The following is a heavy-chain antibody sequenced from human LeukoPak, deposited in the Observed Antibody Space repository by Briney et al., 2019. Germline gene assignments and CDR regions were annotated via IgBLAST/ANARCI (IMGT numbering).Heavy chain of an antibody. CDR1: GFTFSSYG. Sequence: GGSLRLSCAASGFTFSSYGMRWVRQAPGKGLEWVAVIWYDGSNKYYADSVKGRFTISRDNSKNTLYLQMNSLRAEDTAVYYCARAIYHPYYYYYGMDVWGQGTTVTVSS. CDR3: ARAIYHPYYYYYGMDV. J-gene: IGHJ6*02. D-gene: IGHD2/OR15-2a*01. V-gene: IGHV3-33*01. CDR2: IWYDGSNK.